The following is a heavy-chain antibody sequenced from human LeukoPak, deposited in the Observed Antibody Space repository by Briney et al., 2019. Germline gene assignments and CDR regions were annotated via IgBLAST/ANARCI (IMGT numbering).Heavy chain of an antibody. D-gene: IGHD2/OR15-2a*01. Sequence: GGSLRLSCAASGFTFSTYAMSWVRQAPGKGLEWVSAISVTGGSTYSADSVKGRFTISRDNSKNTLYLQMNSLRAEDTAVYYCAKDSAKKYDDYWGQGTLVTVSS. V-gene: IGHV3-23*01. CDR1: GFTFSTYA. CDR2: ISVTGGST. J-gene: IGHJ4*02. CDR3: AKDSAKKYDDY.